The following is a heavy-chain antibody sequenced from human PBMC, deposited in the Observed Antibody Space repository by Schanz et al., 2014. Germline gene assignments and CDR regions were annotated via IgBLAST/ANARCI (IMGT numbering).Heavy chain of an antibody. CDR1: GFTFSKYG. Sequence: QVQLVESGGGVVQPGRSLRLSCAASGFTFSKYGVHWVRQAPGKGLEWVSLIDYAGSTNYADSVKGRMTVSRDTSKNALFLQMNNLRAEDTAVYYCARDGDFDYWGQGTLVTVSS. V-gene: IGHV3-NL1*01. J-gene: IGHJ4*02. CDR2: IDYAGST. CDR3: ARDGDFDY.